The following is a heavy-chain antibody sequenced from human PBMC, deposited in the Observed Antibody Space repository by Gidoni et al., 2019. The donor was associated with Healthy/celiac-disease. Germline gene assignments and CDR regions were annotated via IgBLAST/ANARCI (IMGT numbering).Heavy chain of an antibody. V-gene: IGHV3-7*03. CDR3: ARDPRTEYSSSYFDY. D-gene: IGHD6-6*01. CDR1: GFTFSSAW. Sequence: EVQLVESGGGLVQPGGSLRLSCAASGFTFSSAWMSGVRQAPGKGLEWVANIKQDGSENYYVDSVKGRFTISRDNAKNSLYLQMNSLRAEDTAVYYCARDPRTEYSSSYFDYWGQGTLVTVSS. CDR2: IKQDGSEN. J-gene: IGHJ4*02.